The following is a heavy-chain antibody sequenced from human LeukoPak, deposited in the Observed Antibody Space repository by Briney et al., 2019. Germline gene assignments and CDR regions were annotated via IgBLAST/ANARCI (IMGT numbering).Heavy chain of an antibody. J-gene: IGHJ4*02. CDR3: ARGEDFERYYLAY. Sequence: SETLSLTCTVSGGSISNYYWGWIRQPPGKGLEWIGSVYNSGSTYYNPSLKSRVTISVDTSKNQFSLKLTSVTAADTAVYFCARGEDFERYYLAYWGQGTLVTVSS. D-gene: IGHD3-9*01. CDR1: GGSISNYY. CDR2: VYNSGST. V-gene: IGHV4-39*07.